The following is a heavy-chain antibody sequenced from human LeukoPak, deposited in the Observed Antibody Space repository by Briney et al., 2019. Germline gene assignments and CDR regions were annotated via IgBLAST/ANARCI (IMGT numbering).Heavy chain of an antibody. V-gene: IGHV3-21*01. Sequence: GGSLRLSCAASGFGFSSYSMNWVRQAPGKGLEWVSSISSSSSYIYYADSVKGRFTISRDNAKNSLYLQMNSLRAEDTAVYYCARDYCSGGSCYFDYWGQGTLVIVSS. CDR3: ARDYCSGGSCYFDY. D-gene: IGHD2-15*01. CDR2: ISSSSSYI. J-gene: IGHJ4*02. CDR1: GFGFSSYS.